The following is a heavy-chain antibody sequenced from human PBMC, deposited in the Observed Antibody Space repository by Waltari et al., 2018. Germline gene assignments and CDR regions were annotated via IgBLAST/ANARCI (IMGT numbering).Heavy chain of an antibody. D-gene: IGHD3-10*01. CDR3: ATALGDNTSASRPFHL. Sequence: EVQLRQSGAELRKPGTPVKISCKAHGYTFSDYYIHWVQQAPGKGLQWVGLVDPEDGQAIYAEKFQGRVTITADTSTDTAYLELSSLTSEDTAVFYCATALGDNTSASRPFHLWGQGTVITVSS. V-gene: IGHV1-69-2*01. CDR2: VDPEDGQA. J-gene: IGHJ3*01. CDR1: GYTFSDYY.